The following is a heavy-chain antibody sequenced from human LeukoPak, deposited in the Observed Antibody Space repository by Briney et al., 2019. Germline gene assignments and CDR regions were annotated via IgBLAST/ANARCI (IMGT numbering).Heavy chain of an antibody. CDR3: ARDRAARPYGMDV. D-gene: IGHD6-6*01. Sequence: SQTLSLTCTVSGGSISSGGYYWSWIRQHPGKGLEWIGHIYYSGSTYYNPSLKSRVTISVDTSKNQFSLKLSSVTAADTAVYYCARDRAARPYGMDVWGQGTTVTVSS. J-gene: IGHJ6*02. CDR2: IYYSGST. CDR1: GGSISSGGYY. V-gene: IGHV4-31*03.